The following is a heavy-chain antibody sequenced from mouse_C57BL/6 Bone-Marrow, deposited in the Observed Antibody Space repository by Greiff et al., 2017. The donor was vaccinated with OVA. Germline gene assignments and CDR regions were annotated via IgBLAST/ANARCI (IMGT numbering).Heavy chain of an antibody. Sequence: EVQRVESGGGLVQPGGSLSLSCAASGFTFTDYYMSWVRQPPGKALEWLGFIRNKANGYTTEYSASVKGRFTISSDNSQSILYLQMNALRAEDSATYYCARYNSFNYFDYWGQGTTLTVSS. V-gene: IGHV7-3*01. CDR2: IRNKANGYTT. J-gene: IGHJ2*01. CDR3: ARYNSFNYFDY. D-gene: IGHD3-1*01. CDR1: GFTFTDYY.